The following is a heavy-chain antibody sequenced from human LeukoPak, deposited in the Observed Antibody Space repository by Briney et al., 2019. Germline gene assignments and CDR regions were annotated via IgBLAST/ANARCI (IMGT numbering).Heavy chain of an antibody. J-gene: IGHJ4*02. CDR2: ISGSGGST. V-gene: IGHV3-23*01. CDR3: AKDRLTKLNIGNLGYCSGGSCYSGFFDY. CDR1: GFTFSSYA. Sequence: GGSLRLSCAASGFTFSSYAMSWVRQAPGKGLEWVSAISGSGGSTYYADSVKGRFTISRDNSKNTLYLQMNSLRAEDTAEYYCAKDRLTKLNIGNLGYCSGGSCYSGFFDYWGQGTLVTVSS. D-gene: IGHD2-15*01.